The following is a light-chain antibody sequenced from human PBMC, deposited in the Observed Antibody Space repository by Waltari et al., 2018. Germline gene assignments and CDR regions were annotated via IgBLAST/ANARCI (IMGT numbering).Light chain of an antibody. CDR1: SGSVSISYY. J-gene: IGLJ3*02. V-gene: IGLV8-61*01. CDR3: VLDMGSAIVE. CDR2: STS. Sequence: QTVVTQEPSLSVSPGGTVTLTCGLTSGSVSISYYASWYQQTPGQAPRTFIDSTSMCSCGVPERFSGSILGNKAALTLTGAQADGEAVYYCVLDMGSAIVEFGGGTKLTVL.